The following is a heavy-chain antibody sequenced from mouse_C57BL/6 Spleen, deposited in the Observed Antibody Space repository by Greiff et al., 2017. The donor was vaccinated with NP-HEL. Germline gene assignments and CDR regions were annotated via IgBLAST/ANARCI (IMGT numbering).Heavy chain of an antibody. V-gene: IGHV1-52*01. CDR1: GYTFTSYW. CDR3: ARDDGTGYFDV. J-gene: IGHJ1*03. Sequence: QVQLKQPGAELVRPGSSVKLSCKASGYTFTSYWMHWVKQRPIQGLEWIGNIDPSDSETHYNQKFKDKATLTVDKSSSTAYMQLSSLTSEDSAVYYCARDDGTGYFDVWGTGTTVTVSS. D-gene: IGHD2-3*01. CDR2: IDPSDSET.